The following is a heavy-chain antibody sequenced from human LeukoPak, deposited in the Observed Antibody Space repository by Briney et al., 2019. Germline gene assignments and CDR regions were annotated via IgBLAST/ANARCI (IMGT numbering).Heavy chain of an antibody. D-gene: IGHD1-26*01. CDR2: ISGSGGST. CDR1: GFTFSSYA. J-gene: IGHJ5*02. CDR3: ARDNSVGDNAWRFDP. V-gene: IGHV3-23*01. Sequence: QPGGSLRLSCAASGFTFSSYAMSWVRQAPGKGLEWVSGISGSGGSTVYVDSVKGRFTISRDNFKNSLYLQMSSLRSEDTAIYYCARDNSVGDNAWRFDPWGQGTLVTVSS.